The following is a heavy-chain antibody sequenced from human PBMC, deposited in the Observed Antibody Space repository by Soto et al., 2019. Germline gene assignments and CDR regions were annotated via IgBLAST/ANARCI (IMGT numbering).Heavy chain of an antibody. Sequence: SETLSLTCTVTGVSISSAGYYWSWIRQHPGKGLEWIGYIYYSGSTYYYPSLKSRLTISVDTSKNEFSLRLSSVTAADTAIYYCASLSYYDFLTGHYLDYWGQGTLVTVSS. CDR3: ASLSYYDFLTGHYLDY. CDR1: GVSISSAGYY. J-gene: IGHJ4*02. D-gene: IGHD3-9*01. CDR2: IYYSGST. V-gene: IGHV4-31*03.